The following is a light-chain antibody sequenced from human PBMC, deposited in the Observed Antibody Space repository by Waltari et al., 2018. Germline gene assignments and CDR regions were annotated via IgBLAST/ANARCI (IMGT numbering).Light chain of an antibody. CDR1: SSDVGGYDY. V-gene: IGLV2-8*01. CDR2: EVT. J-gene: IGLJ1*01. Sequence: QSALTQPPSASGSPGQSVTISCTGTSSDVGGYDYVSWYQQRPGKAPKLMIYEVTKRPSGVPVRCSGSKSGNTASLTVSGLQAEDEADYYCSSYADTHNYVFGTGTKVTVL. CDR3: SSYADTHNYV.